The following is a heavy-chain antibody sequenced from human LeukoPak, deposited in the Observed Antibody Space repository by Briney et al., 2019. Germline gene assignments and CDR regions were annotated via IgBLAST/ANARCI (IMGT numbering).Heavy chain of an antibody. CDR2: IIPIFGTA. V-gene: IGHV1-69*15. J-gene: IGHJ3*02. CDR3: ARAPLGATQAFDI. CDR1: GGTFSSYA. D-gene: IGHD1-26*01. Sequence: SVKVSCKASGGTFSSYAISWVRQAPGQGLEWMGRIIPIFGTANYAQKFQGRVTITADESSSTAYMELSSLRSEDTAVYYCARAPLGATQAFDIWGQGTMVTVSS.